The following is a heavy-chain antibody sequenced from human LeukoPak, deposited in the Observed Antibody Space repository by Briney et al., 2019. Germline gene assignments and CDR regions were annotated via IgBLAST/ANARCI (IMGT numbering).Heavy chain of an antibody. CDR3: AREEDRSGD. Sequence: PSETLSLTCTVSGGSISSSYYYWAWIRQPPGQGLEWIGSIYYRGNAYYNPSLKSRVTISVDTSKNQFSPSLSSVTAADTAVYYCAREEDRSGDWGQGTLVTVTS. J-gene: IGHJ4*02. CDR2: IYYRGNA. V-gene: IGHV4-39*07. CDR1: GGSISSSYYY. D-gene: IGHD3-22*01.